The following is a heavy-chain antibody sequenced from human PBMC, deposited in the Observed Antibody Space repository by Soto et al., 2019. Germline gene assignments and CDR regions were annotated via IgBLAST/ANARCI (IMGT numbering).Heavy chain of an antibody. CDR2: ISSHSNYK. Sequence: GGSLRLSCEASGFTFSSYSLYWVRQAPGKGLEWVASISSHSNYKYYADSVKGRFTISRDNAKNSLFLQMDSLRPEDTAVYYCVRAHHTDSSGYSFFDWGQGTLVTVSS. J-gene: IGHJ4*01. CDR1: GFTFSSYS. V-gene: IGHV3-21*01. CDR3: VRAHHTDSSGYSFFD. D-gene: IGHD3-22*01.